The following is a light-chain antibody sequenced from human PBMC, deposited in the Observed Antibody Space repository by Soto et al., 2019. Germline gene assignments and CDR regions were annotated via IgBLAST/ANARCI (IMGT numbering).Light chain of an antibody. J-gene: IGLJ3*02. CDR1: SSNIGSDF. V-gene: IGLV1-47*01. Sequence: QSVLTQPPSASGTPGQKVTISCSGSSSNIGSDFVYWFQQFPGTAPMLLIYRNNQRPSGVSDRLSGSKSDTSGSLTISGLRSADEADYYCVSWDGSQSGWVFGGGTKLTVL. CDR3: VSWDGSQSGWV. CDR2: RNN.